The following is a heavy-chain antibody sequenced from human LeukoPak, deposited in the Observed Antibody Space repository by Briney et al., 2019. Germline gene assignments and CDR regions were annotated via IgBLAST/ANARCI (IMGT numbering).Heavy chain of an antibody. CDR1: GFTFSSYA. Sequence: GGSLRLSCAASGFTFSSYAMHWVRQAPGKGLEWVAVISYDGSNKYYADSVKGRFTISRDNSKNTLYLQMNSLRAEDTAVYYCAREAGSGYSYGYFDYWGQGTLVTVSS. CDR3: AREAGSGYSYGYFDY. V-gene: IGHV3-30-3*01. J-gene: IGHJ4*02. D-gene: IGHD5-18*01. CDR2: ISYDGSNK.